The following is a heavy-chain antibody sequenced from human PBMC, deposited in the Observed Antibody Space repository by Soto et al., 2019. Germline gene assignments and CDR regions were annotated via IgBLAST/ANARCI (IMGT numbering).Heavy chain of an antibody. Sequence: GGSLRLSCAASGFTFSSYSMNWVRQAPGKGLEWVSSISSSSSYIYYADSVKGRFTISRDNAKNSLYLQMNSLRAEDTAVYYCARDLGSKFGELHNWFDPWGQGTLVTVSS. J-gene: IGHJ5*02. CDR1: GFTFSSYS. D-gene: IGHD3-10*01. V-gene: IGHV3-21*01. CDR2: ISSSSSYI. CDR3: ARDLGSKFGELHNWFDP.